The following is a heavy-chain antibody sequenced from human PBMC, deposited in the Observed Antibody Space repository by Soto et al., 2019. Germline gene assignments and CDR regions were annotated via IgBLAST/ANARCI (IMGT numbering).Heavy chain of an antibody. CDR1: GGTFSSYA. CDR2: IIPIFGTA. Sequence: QVQLVQSGAEVKKPGSSVKFSCKASGGTFSSYAISWVRQAPGQGREWMGGIIPIFGTANYAQKFQGRVTITADEATSTAYMELSSLRSEDTAVYYCARDLTRPPVGGMDGWGQGTTVTVSS. V-gene: IGHV1-69*01. J-gene: IGHJ6*02. CDR3: ARDLTRPPVGGMDG.